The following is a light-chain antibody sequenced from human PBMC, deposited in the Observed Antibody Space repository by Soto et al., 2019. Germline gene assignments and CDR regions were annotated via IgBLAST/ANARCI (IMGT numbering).Light chain of an antibody. CDR2: AAS. V-gene: IGKV1-39*01. J-gene: IGKJ4*01. CDR3: QQSMSSPLT. CDR1: QSIDNY. Sequence: DTQMTQSPSSLSASVGDRVTIPCRASQSIDNYLNWYQQKPGKAPKLLIYAASSLQSGVPSRFSGSGSGTDFTLTISSLQPEDSANYFCQQSMSSPLTFGGGTKVEVK.